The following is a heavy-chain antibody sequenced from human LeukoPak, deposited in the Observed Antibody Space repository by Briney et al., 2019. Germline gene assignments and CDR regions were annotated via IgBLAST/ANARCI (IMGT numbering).Heavy chain of an antibody. CDR1: GGSISSYY. J-gene: IGHJ5*02. V-gene: IGHV4-4*07. CDR3: AIPKGGYYDSSGYHNWFDP. CDR2: IYTSGST. Sequence: SETLSLTCTVSGGSISSYYWSWIRQPAGKGLEWIGRIYTSGSTNYNPSLKSRVTMSVDTSKNQFSLKLSSVTAADTAVYYCAIPKGGYYDSSGYHNWFDPWGQGTLVTVSS. D-gene: IGHD3-22*01.